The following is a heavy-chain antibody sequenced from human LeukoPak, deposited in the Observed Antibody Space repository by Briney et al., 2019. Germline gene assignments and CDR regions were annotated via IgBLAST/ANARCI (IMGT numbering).Heavy chain of an antibody. J-gene: IGHJ1*01. V-gene: IGHV3-48*01. CDR3: AQDAEEKGYGRPVEYFQH. CDR2: ISSSSSTI. D-gene: IGHD3-10*01. CDR1: GFTFSSYS. Sequence: GGSLRLSCAASGFTFSSYSMNWVRQAPGKGLEWVSYISSSSSTIYYADSVKGRFTISRDNAKNSLYLQIDSLRVEDTAVYYCAQDAEEKGYGRPVEYFQHWGQGTLVTVSS.